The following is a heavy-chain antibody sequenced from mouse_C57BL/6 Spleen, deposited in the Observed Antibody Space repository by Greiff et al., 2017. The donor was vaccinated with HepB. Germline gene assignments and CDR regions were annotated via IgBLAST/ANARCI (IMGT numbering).Heavy chain of an antibody. Sequence: EVKLMESGGGLVKPGGSLKLSCAASGFTFSSYAMSWVRQTPEKRLEWVATISDGGSYTYYPDNVKGRFTISRDNAKNNLYLQMSHLKSEDTAMYYCARGYGSSTRYFDVWGTGTTVTVSS. J-gene: IGHJ1*03. CDR1: GFTFSSYA. D-gene: IGHD1-1*01. V-gene: IGHV5-4*03. CDR2: ISDGGSYT. CDR3: ARGYGSSTRYFDV.